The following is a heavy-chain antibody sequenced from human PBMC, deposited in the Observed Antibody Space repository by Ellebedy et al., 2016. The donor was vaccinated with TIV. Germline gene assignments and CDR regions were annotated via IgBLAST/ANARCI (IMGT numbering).Heavy chain of an antibody. CDR1: GYTFTGYY. CDR3: ARGGTNYDILTGDMDV. Sequence: AASVKVSCKASGYTFTGYYMHWVRQAPGQGLEWMGWINPNSGDSNYAQKFQGRVTMTRKTSISTAYMELSRLRSDDTAVYYCARGGTNYDILTGDMDVWGQGTTVTVSS. D-gene: IGHD3-9*01. CDR2: INPNSGDS. V-gene: IGHV1-2*02. J-gene: IGHJ6*02.